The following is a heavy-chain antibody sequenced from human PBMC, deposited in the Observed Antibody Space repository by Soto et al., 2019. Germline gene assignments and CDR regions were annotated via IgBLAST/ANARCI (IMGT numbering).Heavy chain of an antibody. Sequence: EVQMVESGGGLVQPGGPLSPPVPPPGSGIRNNWMSWVRQAPGKGLEWVGNINEDGSEENYVDSVKGRFTISRDNARNSLYLQMNSLRVEDTAVYYCCHTWVGGQGTLVTVSS. J-gene: IGHJ4*02. CDR3: CHTWV. CDR2: INEDGSEE. V-gene: IGHV3-7*01. D-gene: IGHD1-26*01. CDR1: GSGIRNNW.